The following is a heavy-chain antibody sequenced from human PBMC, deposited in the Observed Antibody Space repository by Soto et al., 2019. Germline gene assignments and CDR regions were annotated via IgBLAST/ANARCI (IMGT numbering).Heavy chain of an antibody. CDR2: INHSGST. V-gene: IGHV4-34*01. Sequence: SETLSLTCAVYGGSFSGYYWSWIRQPPGKGLEWIGEINHSGSTNYNPSLKSRVTISVDTSKNQFSLKLSSVTAADTAVYYCARSSIAARPVDYWGQGSLVTVSS. D-gene: IGHD6-6*01. J-gene: IGHJ4*02. CDR1: GGSFSGYY. CDR3: ARSSIAARPVDY.